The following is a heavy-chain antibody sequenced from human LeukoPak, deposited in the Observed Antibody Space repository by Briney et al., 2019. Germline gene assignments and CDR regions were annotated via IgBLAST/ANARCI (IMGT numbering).Heavy chain of an antibody. CDR2: ISYDGSNK. CDR3: AKDQSSSSWFGGYYYYYGMDV. Sequence: GGSLRLSCAASGFTVSSNYMSWVRQAPGKGLEWVAVISYDGSNKYYADSVKGRFTISRDNSKNTLYLQMNSLRAEDTAVYYCAKDQSSSSWFGGYYYYYGMDVWGQGTTVTVSS. J-gene: IGHJ6*02. V-gene: IGHV3-30*18. D-gene: IGHD6-13*01. CDR1: GFTVSSNY.